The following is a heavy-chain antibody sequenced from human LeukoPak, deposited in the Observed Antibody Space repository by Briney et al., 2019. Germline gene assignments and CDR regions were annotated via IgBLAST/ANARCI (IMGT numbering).Heavy chain of an antibody. CDR2: IYYSGST. CDR3: AREYMVRANWFDP. J-gene: IGHJ5*02. CDR1: GGSISSYY. V-gene: IGHV4-59*12. Sequence: SETLSLTCTVSGGSISSYYWSWIRQPPGKGLEWIGYIYYSGSTYYNPSLKSRVTISVDTSKNQFSLKLSSVTAADTAVYYCAREYMVRANWFDPWGQGTLVTVSS. D-gene: IGHD3-10*01.